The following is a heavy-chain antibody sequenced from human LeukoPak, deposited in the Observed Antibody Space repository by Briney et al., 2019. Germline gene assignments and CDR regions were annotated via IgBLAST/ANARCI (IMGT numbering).Heavy chain of an antibody. CDR1: GGSISSGSYY. J-gene: IGHJ4*02. CDR3: ARMGYSYGAIDY. V-gene: IGHV4-61*02. D-gene: IGHD5-18*01. CDR2: IYTSGST. Sequence: SETLSLTFTVSGGSISSGSYYWSWIRQPAGKGLEWIGRIYTSGSTNYNPSLKSRVTISVDTSKNQFSLKLSSVTAADTAVYYCARMGYSYGAIDYWGQGTLVTVSS.